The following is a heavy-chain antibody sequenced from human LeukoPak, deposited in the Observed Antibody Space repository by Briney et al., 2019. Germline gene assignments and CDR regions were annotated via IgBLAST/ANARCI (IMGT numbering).Heavy chain of an antibody. CDR3: ASGIVRAYSYYMDI. CDR1: GGSISSGDYY. J-gene: IGHJ6*03. D-gene: IGHD1-1*01. V-gene: IGHV4-61*02. Sequence: SETLSLTCTVSGGSISSGDYYWSWIRQPAGKGLELIGRMYGSGSTVYNPSLKGRVTISADTSKSQFSLKLSSVTAADTAVYYCASGIVRAYSYYMDIWGKGTTVTVSS. CDR2: MYGSGST.